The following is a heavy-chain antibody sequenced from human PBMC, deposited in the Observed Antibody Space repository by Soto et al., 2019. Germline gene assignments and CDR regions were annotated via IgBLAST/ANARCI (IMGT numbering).Heavy chain of an antibody. Sequence: CSVCRRCLCCYHWCRIRQAPKKGLEWIGNIYYSGSTNYNPSLKSRVTISVDTSKNQFSLKLSSVTAAATPGYYRPRDQPYSDTSGSYNWFVSWGQGTLITGS. J-gene: IGHJ5*01. CDR3: PRDQPYSDTSGSYNWFVS. CDR1: RRCLCCYH. V-gene: IGHV4-59*01. D-gene: IGHD3-22*01. CDR2: IYYSGST.